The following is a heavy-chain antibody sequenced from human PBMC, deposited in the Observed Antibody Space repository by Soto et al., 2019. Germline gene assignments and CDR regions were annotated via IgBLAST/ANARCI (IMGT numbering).Heavy chain of an antibody. CDR3: ARNGIAAADTTYYYYGMDV. V-gene: IGHV5-51*01. CDR2: IYPGDSDT. CDR1: GYSFTSYW. J-gene: IGHJ6*02. D-gene: IGHD6-13*01. Sequence: GESLKISCKGSGYSFTSYWIGWVRQMPGKGLEWMGIIYPGDSDTRYSPSFQGQVTISADKSISTAYLQWSSLKASDTAMYYCARNGIAAADTTYYYYGMDVWGQGTTVTVSS.